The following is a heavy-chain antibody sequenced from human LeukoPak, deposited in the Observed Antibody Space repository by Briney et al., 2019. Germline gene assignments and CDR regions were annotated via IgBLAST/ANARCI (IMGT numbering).Heavy chain of an antibody. Sequence: PGGSLRLSCAASGFTFSSYGMHWVRQAPGKGLEWVAFIRYDGSNKYYADSVKGRFTISRDNSKNTLYLQMNSLRAEDTAVYYCAAMVRGVIHNWFDPWGQGTLVTVSS. D-gene: IGHD3-10*01. J-gene: IGHJ5*02. CDR3: AAMVRGVIHNWFDP. CDR2: IRYDGSNK. CDR1: GFTFSSYG. V-gene: IGHV3-30*02.